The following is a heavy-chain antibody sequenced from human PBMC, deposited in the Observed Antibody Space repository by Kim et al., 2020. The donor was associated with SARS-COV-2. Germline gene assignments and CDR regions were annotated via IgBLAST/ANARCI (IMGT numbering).Heavy chain of an antibody. CDR3: ARDRQVFDY. Sequence: GTTNYNPPLKSRVTIAVDTSKKQFSLKLNSVTTADTAVYYCARDRQVFDYWGRGTLVTVSS. V-gene: IGHV4-59*01. J-gene: IGHJ4*02. CDR2: GTT.